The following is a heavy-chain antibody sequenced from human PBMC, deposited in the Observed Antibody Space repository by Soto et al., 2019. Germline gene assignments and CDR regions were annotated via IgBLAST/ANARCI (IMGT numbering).Heavy chain of an antibody. CDR1: GGTFSSYA. Sequence: QVQLVQSGAEVKKPGSSVKVSCKASGGTFSSYAISWVRQAPGQGLEWMGGIIPIFGTANYAQKFQGRVTITADESTSTAYMYLSSLRSEDTAVYYCAIYHYCSSTSCYTYYFYGMDVWGQGTTVTVSS. D-gene: IGHD2-2*02. V-gene: IGHV1-69*01. CDR3: AIYHYCSSTSCYTYYFYGMDV. J-gene: IGHJ6*02. CDR2: IIPIFGTA.